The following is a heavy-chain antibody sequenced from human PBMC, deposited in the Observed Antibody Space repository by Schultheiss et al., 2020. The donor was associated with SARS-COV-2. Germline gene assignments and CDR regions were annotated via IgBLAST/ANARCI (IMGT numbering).Heavy chain of an antibody. D-gene: IGHD2-2*01. CDR2: ISYDGQNK. CDR3: ASLHCSGSNCYGIYYHGMDV. Sequence: GGSLRLSCAAFGFTFSSNAMHWVRQAPGRGLEWVALISYDGQNKYYADSVKGRFTISRDNSKNTQYLQMNSLRTEDTAVYYCASLHCSGSNCYGIYYHGMDVWGQGTTVTVSS. CDR1: GFTFSSNA. J-gene: IGHJ6*02. V-gene: IGHV3-30*03.